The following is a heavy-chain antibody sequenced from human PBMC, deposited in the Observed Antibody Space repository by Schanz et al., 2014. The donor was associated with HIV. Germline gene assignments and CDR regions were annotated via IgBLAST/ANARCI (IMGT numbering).Heavy chain of an antibody. CDR3: ARGSGPYYYYYGMDV. D-gene: IGHD3-10*01. J-gene: IGHJ6*02. CDR1: GFTFSDAW. Sequence: VQLVVSGGGLVKPGGSLRLSCAASGFTFSDAWMSWVCQAPGKGLEWVAVIWNDGSNKYYADSVKGRFTISRDNSKNTLYLQMNSLRAEDTAVYYCARGSGPYYYYYGMDVWGQGTTVTVSS. CDR2: IWNDGSNK. V-gene: IGHV3-33*08.